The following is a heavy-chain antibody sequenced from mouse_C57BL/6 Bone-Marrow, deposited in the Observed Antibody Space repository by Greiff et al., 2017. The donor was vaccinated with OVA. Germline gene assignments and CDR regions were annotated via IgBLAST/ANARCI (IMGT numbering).Heavy chain of an antibody. V-gene: IGHV1-61*01. J-gene: IGHJ3*01. Sequence: QVQLQQPGAELVRPGSSVKLPCKASGYTFTSYWMDWVKQRPGQGLEWIGNIYPSDSETHYNQKFKDKATLTVDKSSSTAYMQLSSLTSEDSAVYYCARLDYGRAWFAYWGQGTLVTVSA. CDR1: GYTFTSYW. CDR2: IYPSDSET. D-gene: IGHD1-1*01. CDR3: ARLDYGRAWFAY.